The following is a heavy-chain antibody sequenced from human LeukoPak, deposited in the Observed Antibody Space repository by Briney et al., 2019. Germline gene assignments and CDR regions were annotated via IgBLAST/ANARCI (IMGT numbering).Heavy chain of an antibody. D-gene: IGHD6-19*01. CDR1: GYTFTGYY. CDR3: ARDPLSYSSGWYYLDY. CDR2: INPNSGGT. Sequence: ASVKVSCKASGYTFTGYYMHWVRQAPGQGLEWMGRINPNSGGTNYAQKFQGRVTMTRDTSISTAYMELSRLRSDDTAVYYCARDPLSYSSGWYYLDYWGQGTLVTVSS. V-gene: IGHV1-2*06. J-gene: IGHJ4*02.